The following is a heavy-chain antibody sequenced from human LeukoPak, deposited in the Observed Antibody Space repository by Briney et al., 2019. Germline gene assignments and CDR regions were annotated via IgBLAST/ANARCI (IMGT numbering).Heavy chain of an antibody. D-gene: IGHD3-10*01. CDR3: VRDLLGSGSTTAYLYH. CDR2: ISSGSSYK. Sequence: PGGSLRLSCAASGFTFSHYSMIWVRQAPGKGLEWVSSISSGSSYKYYADSLKGRFTISRDNAKNSLYLQMNSLRAEDMAVYFCVRDLLGSGSTTAYLYHWGQGTLVTVSS. CDR1: GFTFSHYS. J-gene: IGHJ1*01. V-gene: IGHV3-21*01.